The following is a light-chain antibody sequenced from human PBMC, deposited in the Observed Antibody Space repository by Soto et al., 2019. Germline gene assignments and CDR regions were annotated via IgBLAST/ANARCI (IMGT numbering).Light chain of an antibody. CDR2: WAS. Sequence: DIVMTQTPDSLAVSLGERATTNCKSSQSVLYSSNNKNYLTWYQQEPGQPPKLLIYWASTRESGVPDRFSGSGSGTDFTLTISSLQAEDVAVYYCQQYYSTPLTFGGGTKVDIK. V-gene: IGKV4-1*01. CDR3: QQYYSTPLT. J-gene: IGKJ4*01. CDR1: QSVLYSSNNKNY.